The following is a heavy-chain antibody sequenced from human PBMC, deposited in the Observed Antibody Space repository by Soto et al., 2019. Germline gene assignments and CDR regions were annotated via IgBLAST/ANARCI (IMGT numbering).Heavy chain of an antibody. V-gene: IGHV3-23*01. J-gene: IGHJ4*01. CDR1: GFTFSSSA. Sequence: GGPLRLSCAVSGFTFSSSAMNWVRQAPGKGLEWVSAISDGGRFTYYIDSVKGRFTVSRDDSKNTLYLQMNSLRAEDTAIYYCAKSGPTNFFDFWGHGTLVTVSS. D-gene: IGHD1-26*01. CDR2: ISDGGRFT. CDR3: AKSGPTNFFDF.